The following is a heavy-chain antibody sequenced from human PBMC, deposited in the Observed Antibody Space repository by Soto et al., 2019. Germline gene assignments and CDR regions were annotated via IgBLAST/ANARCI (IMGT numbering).Heavy chain of an antibody. V-gene: IGHV1-8*01. D-gene: IGHD4-17*01. CDR3: ARGLVFDYGDTAGMDV. J-gene: IGHJ6*02. CDR1: GYTFTSYD. CDR2: MNPNSGNT. Sequence: GASVKVSCKASGYTFTSYDINWVRQATGQGLEWMGWMNPNSGNTGYAQKFQGRVTMTRNTSISTAYMELSSLRSEDTAVYYCARGLVFDYGDTAGMDVWGQGTTVTVSS.